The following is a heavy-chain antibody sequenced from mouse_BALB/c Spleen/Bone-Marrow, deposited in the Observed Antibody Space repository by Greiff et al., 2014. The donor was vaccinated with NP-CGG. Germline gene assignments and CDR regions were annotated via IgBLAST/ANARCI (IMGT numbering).Heavy chain of an antibody. CDR2: IYPSDSYT. V-gene: IGHV1-69*02. CDR3: TRGGSSPYYFDY. Sequence: QVQLQQSGAELVRPGASVKLSCKASGYTFTSYWINWVKQRPGQGLEWIGNIYPSDSYTNYNQKFKVKATLTVDKSSTTAYMQLSSPTAKDSAVYYCTRGGSSPYYFDYWGQGTTLTVSS. D-gene: IGHD1-1*01. J-gene: IGHJ2*01. CDR1: GYTFTSYW.